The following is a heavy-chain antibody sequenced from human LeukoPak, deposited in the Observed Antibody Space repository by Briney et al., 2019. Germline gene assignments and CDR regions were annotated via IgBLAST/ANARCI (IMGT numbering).Heavy chain of an antibody. J-gene: IGHJ4*02. Sequence: PGGSLRLSCAASGFTVSSNYMSWVRQAPGKGLEWVSVIYSGGSTYYADSVKGRFTISRDNSKNTLYLRMNSLTAEDTAVYYCARLECGGGSCYSERYYFDYWGQGTLVTVSS. CDR1: GFTVSSNY. CDR3: ARLECGGGSCYSERYYFDY. D-gene: IGHD2-15*01. CDR2: IYSGGST. V-gene: IGHV3-66*04.